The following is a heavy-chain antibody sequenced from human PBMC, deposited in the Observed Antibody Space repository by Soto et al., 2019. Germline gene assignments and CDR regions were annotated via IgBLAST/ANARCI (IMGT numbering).Heavy chain of an antibody. CDR3: ARGPGSPYGPGAY. CDR2: INAGNGNT. V-gene: IGHV1-3*01. D-gene: IGHD2-15*01. Sequence: QVQLVQSGAEVKTPGASVKVSCKASGYTFTSYAMHWVRQAPGQRLEWMGWINAGNGNTKYSQKFQGRVTITRDTSASTAYMELSSLRSEDTAVYFCARGPGSPYGPGAYWGQGTLVTVSS. J-gene: IGHJ4*02. CDR1: GYTFTSYA.